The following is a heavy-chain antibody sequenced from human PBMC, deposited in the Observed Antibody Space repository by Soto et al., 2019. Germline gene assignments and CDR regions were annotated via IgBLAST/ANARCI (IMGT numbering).Heavy chain of an antibody. D-gene: IGHD3-10*01. CDR2: IIPILGVA. V-gene: IGHV1-69*02. J-gene: IGHJ5*02. Sequence: QVQLVQSGAEVKKPGSSVKVSCKASGVTFSSYTISWLRQAPGQGLEWMGRIIPILGVATYAQKFQGRVTNTADKSTSTAYMELTSLTSEDTAVYYCARQRSTRGFFDPWGQGTLVTVSS. CDR3: ARQRSTRGFFDP. CDR1: GVTFSSYT.